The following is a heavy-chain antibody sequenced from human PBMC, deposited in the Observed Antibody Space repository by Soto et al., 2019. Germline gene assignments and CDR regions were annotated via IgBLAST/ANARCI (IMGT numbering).Heavy chain of an antibody. D-gene: IGHD3-10*01. CDR3: ARAQFYSGSGNYNNLMFDA. CDR2: IYDSGST. V-gene: IGHV4-30-2*01. CDR1: GDSISRGGYS. Sequence: SETLSLTCAVSGDSISRGGYSWTWIRQPPGKALEWIGNIYDSGSTSYNPSLKSRVTMSVDTSKNQFSLTLNSMTAADTAVYYCARAQFYSGSGNYNNLMFDAWGQGIQVTVSS. J-gene: IGHJ5*02.